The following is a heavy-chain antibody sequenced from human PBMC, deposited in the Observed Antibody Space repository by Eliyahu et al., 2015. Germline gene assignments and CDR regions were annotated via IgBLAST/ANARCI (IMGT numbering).Heavy chain of an antibody. D-gene: IGHD5-18*01. CDR1: GYTFTDYY. CDR3: ARAYAYSYGDPYHFDY. J-gene: IGHJ4*02. V-gene: IGHV1-2*06. Sequence: QVQLVQSGAEVKKPGASVKVSCKASGYTFTDYYIHWVRQAPGQGLEWMGRINPNSGGTNYAQKFQGRVTMTRDTSISTAYMELSRLRSDDTAVYYCARAYAYSYGDPYHFDYWGQGTLVTVSS. CDR2: INPNSGGT.